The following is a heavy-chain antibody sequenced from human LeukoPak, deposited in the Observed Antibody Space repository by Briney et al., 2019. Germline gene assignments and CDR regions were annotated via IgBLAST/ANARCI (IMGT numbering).Heavy chain of an antibody. J-gene: IGHJ5*02. CDR3: AREIGLSWFDP. Sequence: SETLSLTCTVSGYSISSGYYWGWIRQPPGKGLEWIGSIYHSGSTYYNPSLKSRVTISVDTSKNQFSLKLSSVTAADTAVYYCAREIGLSWFDPWGQGTLVTVSS. CDR1: GYSISSGYY. CDR2: IYHSGST. V-gene: IGHV4-38-2*02. D-gene: IGHD2-8*01.